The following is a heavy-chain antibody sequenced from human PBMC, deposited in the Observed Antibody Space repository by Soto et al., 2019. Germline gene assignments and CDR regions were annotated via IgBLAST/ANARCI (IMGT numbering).Heavy chain of an antibody. CDR1: GGSIRSYY. CDR2: IYYSGST. CDR3: AGRHGYRFDY. J-gene: IGHJ4*02. D-gene: IGHD5-18*01. V-gene: IGHV4-59*01. Sequence: PSETLSLTCTVSGGSIRSYYWSWIRQPPGKGLEWIGYIYYSGSTNYNPSLKSRVTISVDTSKNQFSLKLSSVTAADTAVYYCAGRHGYRFDYWGQGTLVIVSS.